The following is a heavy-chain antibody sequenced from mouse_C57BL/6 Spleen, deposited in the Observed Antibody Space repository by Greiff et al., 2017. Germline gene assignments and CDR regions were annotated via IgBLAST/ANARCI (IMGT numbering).Heavy chain of an antibody. J-gene: IGHJ4*01. Sequence: QVQLQQSGAELVRPGASVTLSCKASGYTFTDYEMHWVKQTPVHGLEWIGAIDPETGGTAYNQKFKGKAILTADKSSSTAYMELRSLTSEDSAVYYWTRSGVDDDYYAMDYWGQGTSVTVSS. D-gene: IGHD2-12*01. CDR2: IDPETGGT. CDR1: GYTFTDYE. V-gene: IGHV1-15*01. CDR3: TRSGVDDDYYAMDY.